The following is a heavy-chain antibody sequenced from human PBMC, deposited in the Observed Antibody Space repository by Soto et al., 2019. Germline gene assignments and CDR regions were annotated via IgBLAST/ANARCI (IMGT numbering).Heavy chain of an antibody. Sequence: PSETLSLTCAVSGGSISSGGYSWSWIRQPPGKGLEWIGYIYHSGSTYYNPSLKSRVTISVDRSKNQFSLKLSSVTAADTAVYYCARGVTAMVDYWGQGTLVTSPQ. CDR2: IYHSGST. CDR3: ARGVTAMVDY. CDR1: GGSISSGGYS. J-gene: IGHJ4*02. V-gene: IGHV4-30-2*01. D-gene: IGHD5-18*01.